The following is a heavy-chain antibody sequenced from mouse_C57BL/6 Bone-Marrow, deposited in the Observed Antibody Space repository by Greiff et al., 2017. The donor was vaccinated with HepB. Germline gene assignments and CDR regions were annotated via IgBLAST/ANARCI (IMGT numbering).Heavy chain of an antibody. J-gene: IGHJ1*03. CDR2: IYPGNSDT. Sequence: EVQLQESGTVLARPGASVKMSCKTSGYTFTSYWMHWVKQRPGQGLEWIGAIYPGNSDTSYNQKFKGKGKLTAVTSASTAYMELSSLTNEDSAVYYCTEHYGSSYWYFDVWGTGTTVTVSS. D-gene: IGHD1-1*01. CDR1: GYTFTSYW. V-gene: IGHV1-5*01. CDR3: TEHYGSSYWYFDV.